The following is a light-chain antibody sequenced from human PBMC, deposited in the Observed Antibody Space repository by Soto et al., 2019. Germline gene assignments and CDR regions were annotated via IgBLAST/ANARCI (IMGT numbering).Light chain of an antibody. J-gene: IGKJ1*01. Sequence: PGERVTLSCGASQSVSSSYLTWYQQKPGQAPRLLIYGASTRATGIPARFSGSGSETEFTLTISSLQSEDFAVYSCQQYNDWPTFGQGTKV. CDR1: QSVSSSY. CDR3: QQYNDWPT. CDR2: GAS. V-gene: IGKV3-15*01.